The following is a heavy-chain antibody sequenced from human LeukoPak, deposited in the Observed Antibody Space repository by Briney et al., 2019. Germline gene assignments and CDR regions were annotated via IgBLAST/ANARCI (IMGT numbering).Heavy chain of an antibody. CDR2: NNRRGST. Sequence: SETLSLTCAVYGGSFSNYWSWIRQPPGKGLEWVGENNRRGSTNYNPSLQSRVTISVDTSKNQFSLNLNSLTAADAAVYYCARVTAAGGTDDAFDIWGQGTMVSVSS. V-gene: IGHV4-34*01. D-gene: IGHD6-13*01. CDR3: ARVTAAGGTDDAFDI. CDR1: GGSFSNY. J-gene: IGHJ3*02.